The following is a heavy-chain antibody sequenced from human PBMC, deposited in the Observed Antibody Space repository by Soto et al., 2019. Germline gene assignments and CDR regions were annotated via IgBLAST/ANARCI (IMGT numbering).Heavy chain of an antibody. J-gene: IGHJ6*02. CDR3: ARGEVKYYDFWSGSTPYGMDV. V-gene: IGHV4-30-4*01. D-gene: IGHD3-3*01. CDR1: GGSISSGDYY. CDR2: IYYSGST. Sequence: SETLSLTCTVSGGSISSGDYYWSWIRQPPGKGLEWIGYIYYSGSTYYNPSLKSRVTISVDTSKNQFSLKLSSVTAADTAVYYCARGEVKYYDFWSGSTPYGMDVWGQGTTVTVSS.